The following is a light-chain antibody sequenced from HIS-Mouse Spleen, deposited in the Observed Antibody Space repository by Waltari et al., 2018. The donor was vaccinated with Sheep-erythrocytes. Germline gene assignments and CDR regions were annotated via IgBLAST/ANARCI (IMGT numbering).Light chain of an antibody. CDR1: RSHVGGYNY. Sequence: QSALTQPRSVSGSPGQSVTISSTGTRSHVGGYNYVPWYQQHPGKAPKLMIYDVSKRPSGVPDRFSGSKSGNTASLTISGLQAEDEADYYCCSYAGSYNHVFATGTKVTVL. CDR2: DVS. J-gene: IGLJ1*01. CDR3: CSYAGSYNHV. V-gene: IGLV2-11*01.